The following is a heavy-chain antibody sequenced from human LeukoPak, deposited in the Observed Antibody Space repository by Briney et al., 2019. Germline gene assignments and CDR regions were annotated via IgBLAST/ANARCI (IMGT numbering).Heavy chain of an antibody. Sequence: SETLSLTCTVSGYSISSGYYWGWIRQPPGKGLEWIGSIYHSGSTYYNPSLKSRVAISVDTSKNQFSLKLSSVTAADTAVYYCARDSLYYDFWSGYYQTPYNWFDPWGQGTLVTVSS. V-gene: IGHV4-38-2*02. D-gene: IGHD3-3*01. CDR2: IYHSGST. J-gene: IGHJ5*02. CDR1: GYSISSGYY. CDR3: ARDSLYYDFWSGYYQTPYNWFDP.